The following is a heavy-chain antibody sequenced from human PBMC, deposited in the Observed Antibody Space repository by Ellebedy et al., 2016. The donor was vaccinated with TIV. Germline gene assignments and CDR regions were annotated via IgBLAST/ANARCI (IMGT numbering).Heavy chain of an antibody. Sequence: GESLKISCAASGFTFSSYSMNWVRQAPGKGLEWVSSISSSSSYIYYADSVKGRFTISRDNAKSTLYLQMNSLRAEDTAVYYCARDVTGTYYGRFDSWGQGTLVTVSS. CDR2: ISSSSSYI. D-gene: IGHD1-26*01. CDR1: GFTFSSYS. J-gene: IGHJ4*02. V-gene: IGHV3-21*01. CDR3: ARDVTGTYYGRFDS.